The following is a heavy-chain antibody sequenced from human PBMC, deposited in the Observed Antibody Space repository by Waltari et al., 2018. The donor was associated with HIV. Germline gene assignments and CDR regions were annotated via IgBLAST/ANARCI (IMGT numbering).Heavy chain of an antibody. CDR3: AHQTLGGWELPDC. CDR1: GFSLSTSEMC. V-gene: IGHV2-70*15. D-gene: IGHD2-15*01. CDR2: VDWDDDK. J-gene: IGHJ4*02. Sequence: QVTVRASGPALVKPTQTLTLTCTIPGFSLSTSEMCVSWIRQSPGKALEWLARVDWDDDKYYSTSLKTRLTISRDTSKNQVVLTMTNVDPVDTATYYCAHQTLGGWELPDCWGQGTLVTVSS.